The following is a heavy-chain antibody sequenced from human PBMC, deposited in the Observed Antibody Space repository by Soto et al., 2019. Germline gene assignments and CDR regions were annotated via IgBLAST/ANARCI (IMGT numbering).Heavy chain of an antibody. CDR1: GYTFTAYY. Sequence: ASVKVSCKSSGYTFTAYYIHWLRGAPGQGLKWMWWINPQTGGTRYAQKCQGRVTLSRDTSINTAYLELSSLTFDDAAVYFCAQERYPVLSDGMDVWGQGTTLTVSS. J-gene: IGHJ6*02. V-gene: IGHV1-2*02. CDR2: INPQTGGT. D-gene: IGHD2-2*01. CDR3: AQERYPVLSDGMDV.